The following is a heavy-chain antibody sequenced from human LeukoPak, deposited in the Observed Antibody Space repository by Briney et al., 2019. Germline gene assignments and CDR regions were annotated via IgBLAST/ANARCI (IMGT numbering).Heavy chain of an antibody. V-gene: IGHV3-33*01. CDR1: GFTFSSYG. CDR3: ARVQYGYNYFDY. CDR2: IWYDGSNK. Sequence: GGPLRLSCAASGFTFSSYGMHWVRQAPGKGLEWVAVIWYDGSNKYYADSVKGRFTISRDNSKNTLYLQMNSLRAEDTAVYYCARVQYGYNYFDYWGQGTLVTVSS. D-gene: IGHD5-18*01. J-gene: IGHJ4*02.